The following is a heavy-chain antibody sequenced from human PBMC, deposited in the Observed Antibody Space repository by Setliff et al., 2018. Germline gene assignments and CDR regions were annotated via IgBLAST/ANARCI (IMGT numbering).Heavy chain of an antibody. CDR3: ARVSEAAAAGFDY. Sequence: ASVKVSCKASGYTFTSYAFSWVRQAPGQGLEWMGWISAYNGNTNYAQKFQCRVTMTTDTSTSTAYMELRSLRSDATAVYYCARVSEAAAAGFDYWGQGTLVTVSS. CDR1: GYTFTSYA. D-gene: IGHD6-13*01. CDR2: ISAYNGNT. J-gene: IGHJ4*02. V-gene: IGHV1-18*01.